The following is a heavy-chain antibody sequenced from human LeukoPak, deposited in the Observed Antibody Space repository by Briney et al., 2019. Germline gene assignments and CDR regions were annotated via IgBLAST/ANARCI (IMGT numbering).Heavy chain of an antibody. Sequence: PSETLSLTCTVSGGSISSYYWSWIRQPPGKGLEWIGYIYYSGSTNYNPSLKGRVTISLDTSKNQFSLKLSSVTAADTAFYYCARDSGSYETDYWGQGTLVTVSS. CDR2: IYYSGST. D-gene: IGHD1-26*01. J-gene: IGHJ4*02. V-gene: IGHV4-59*01. CDR3: ARDSGSYETDY. CDR1: GGSISSYY.